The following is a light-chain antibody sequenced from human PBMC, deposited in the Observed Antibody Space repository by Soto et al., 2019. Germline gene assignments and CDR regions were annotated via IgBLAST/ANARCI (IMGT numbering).Light chain of an antibody. V-gene: IGKV3-20*01. J-gene: IGKJ1*01. CDR1: QSIRSNY. CDR3: QQYGTSLWT. CDR2: GAS. Sequence: PGESATLSCRASQSIRSNYVAWYQQKPGQGPRLLIYGASSRATGIPDRFSGSGSGTDFTLTISRLEPEDFAVYYCQQYGTSLWTFGQGTKVDIK.